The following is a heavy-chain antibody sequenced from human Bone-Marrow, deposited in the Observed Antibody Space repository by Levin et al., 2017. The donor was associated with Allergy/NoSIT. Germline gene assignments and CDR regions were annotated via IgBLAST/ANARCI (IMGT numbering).Heavy chain of an antibody. CDR3: ARDRVITSGSTYYYYGVDV. D-gene: IGHD2-2*01. Sequence: SQTLSLTCTVSGGSISSYFWSWIRPPPGKGPEWIGHLSDSGNSNYNPSLRSRVTISVDTSKNQFSLKLTSVTAADTAVYYCARDRVITSGSTYYYYGVDVWGQGTTVTVSS. J-gene: IGHJ6*02. CDR1: GGSISSYF. CDR2: LSDSGNS. V-gene: IGHV4-59*01.